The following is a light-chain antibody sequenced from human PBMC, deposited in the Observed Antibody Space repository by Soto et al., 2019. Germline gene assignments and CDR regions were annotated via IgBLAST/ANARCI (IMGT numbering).Light chain of an antibody. CDR1: QGIRND. CDR2: SAS. J-gene: IGKJ1*01. V-gene: IGKV1-17*01. CDR3: LQHNTYPWT. Sequence: DIQMTQSPSSLSASVGDRVSITCRASQGIRNDLGWYQQKPGEAPRRLIYSASNLQSGVPSRFSGSGSGTEFILTIDSLQPEDAASYYCLQHNTYPWTFGQGTKVDIK.